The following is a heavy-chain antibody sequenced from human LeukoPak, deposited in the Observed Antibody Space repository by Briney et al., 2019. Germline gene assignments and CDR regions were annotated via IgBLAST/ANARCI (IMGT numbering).Heavy chain of an antibody. CDR3: AKDHIVATNDYYYYYMDV. CDR1: GFTFSSYA. D-gene: IGHD5-12*01. CDR2: ISGSGGST. V-gene: IGHV3-23*01. Sequence: GGTLRLSCAASGFTFSSYAMSWVRQAPGKGLEWVSAISGSGGSTYYADSVKGRFTISRDNSKNTLYLQMNSLRAEDTAVYYCAKDHIVATNDYYYYYMDVWGKGTTVTVSS. J-gene: IGHJ6*03.